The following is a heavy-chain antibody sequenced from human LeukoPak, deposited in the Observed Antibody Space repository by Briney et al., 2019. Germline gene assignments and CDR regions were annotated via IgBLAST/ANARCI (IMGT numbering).Heavy chain of an antibody. CDR2: INAGSGDT. CDR1: GYTFTSYA. J-gene: IGHJ5*02. V-gene: IGHV1-3*01. D-gene: IGHD5-18*01. CDR3: ARDRIQLWFGPRYWFDP. Sequence: ASVKVSCKASGYTFTSYAMHWVRQAPGQGLEWMGWINAGSGDTKYSQKFQGRVTITRDTSASTAYMELSRLRSEDTAVYYCARDRIQLWFGPRYWFDPWGQGTLVTVSS.